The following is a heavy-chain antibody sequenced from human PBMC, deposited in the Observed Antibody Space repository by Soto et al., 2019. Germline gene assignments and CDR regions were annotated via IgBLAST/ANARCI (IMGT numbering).Heavy chain of an antibody. D-gene: IGHD1-1*01. V-gene: IGHV3-15*01. J-gene: IGHJ4*02. CDR1: GFMFSSAW. CDR2: IKSKADGGAR. Sequence: EVQMVQSGGDLVKPGGSLRLSCVTSGFMFSSAWMSWVRQAPGKGLEWVARIKSKADGGARDYAAPVKGRFTISRDDSKNTVYLQMNSLRAEDTAVDYCVEGWNDFWGQGTLVTVSS. CDR3: VEGWNDF.